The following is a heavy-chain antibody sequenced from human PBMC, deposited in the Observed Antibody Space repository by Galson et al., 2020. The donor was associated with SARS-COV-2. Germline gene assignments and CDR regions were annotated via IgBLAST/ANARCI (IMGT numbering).Heavy chain of an antibody. D-gene: IGHD3-22*01. CDR1: GGSIRSGGYY. CDR3: ARTALSYYYDSSGYYLPYYFDY. J-gene: IGHJ4*02. Sequence: SETLTLTCTVSGGSIRSGGYYWSWIRQHPGKGLEWIGYIYYSGSTYYNPSLKSRVTISVDTSKNQFSLKLSSVTAADTAVYYCARTALSYYYDSSGYYLPYYFDYWGQGTLVTVSS. CDR2: IYYSGST. V-gene: IGHV4-31*03.